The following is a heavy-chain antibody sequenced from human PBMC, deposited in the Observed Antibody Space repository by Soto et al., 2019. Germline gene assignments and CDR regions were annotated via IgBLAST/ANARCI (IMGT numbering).Heavy chain of an antibody. D-gene: IGHD1-26*01. CDR1: GGSISSYY. Sequence: SETLSLTCTVSGGSISSYYWSWIRQPPGKGLEWIGYIYYSGSTNYNPSLKSRVTISVDTSKNQFSLKLSSVTAADTAVYYYAIQGATYYFDYWGQGTLVTVSS. J-gene: IGHJ4*02. CDR2: IYYSGST. V-gene: IGHV4-59*01. CDR3: AIQGATYYFDY.